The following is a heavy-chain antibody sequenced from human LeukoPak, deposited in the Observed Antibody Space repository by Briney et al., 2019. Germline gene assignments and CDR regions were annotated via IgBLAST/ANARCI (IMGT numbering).Heavy chain of an antibody. Sequence: KPSETLSLTCAVYGGSFSGYYWSWIRQPPGKGLEWIGEINHSGSTNYNPSLKSRVTISVDTSKNHFSLKLSSVTAADTAVYYCASPRGRSGGRCYYNQFDYWGQGTLVTVSS. CDR2: INHSGST. CDR1: GGSFSGYY. J-gene: IGHJ4*02. D-gene: IGHD2-15*01. V-gene: IGHV4-34*01. CDR3: ASPRGRSGGRCYYNQFDY.